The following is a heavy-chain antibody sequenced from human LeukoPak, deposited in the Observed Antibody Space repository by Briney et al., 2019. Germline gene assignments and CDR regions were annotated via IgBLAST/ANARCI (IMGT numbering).Heavy chain of an antibody. CDR3: ARVKVSSGWYGYYGMDV. CDR2: ISSSGSTI. CDR1: GFTFSDYY. D-gene: IGHD6-19*01. Sequence: GGSLRLSCAASGFTFSDYYMSWIRQAPGKGLEWVSYISSSGSTIYYADSVKGRFTISRDSAKNSLYLQMNSLRAEDTAVYYCARVKVSSGWYGYYGMDVWGQGTTVTVSS. V-gene: IGHV3-11*04. J-gene: IGHJ6*02.